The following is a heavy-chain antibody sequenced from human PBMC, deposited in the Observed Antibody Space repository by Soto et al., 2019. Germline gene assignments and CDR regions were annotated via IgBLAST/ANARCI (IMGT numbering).Heavy chain of an antibody. D-gene: IGHD2-15*01. CDR1: GFTFSSYS. Sequence: GGSLRLSCAASGFTFSSYSMNWVRQAPGKGLEWVSSISSSSSYIYYADSVKGRFTISRDNAKNSLYLQMNSLRAEDTAVYYCARDPRYCSGGSCYYGMDVWGQGTTVNVSS. V-gene: IGHV3-21*01. J-gene: IGHJ6*02. CDR3: ARDPRYCSGGSCYYGMDV. CDR2: ISSSSSYI.